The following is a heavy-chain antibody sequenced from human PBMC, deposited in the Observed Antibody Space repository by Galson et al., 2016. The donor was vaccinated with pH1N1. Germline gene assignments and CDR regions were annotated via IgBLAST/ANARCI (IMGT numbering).Heavy chain of an antibody. CDR3: SGSNWPLDY. CDR1: GFTFGDYS. V-gene: IGHV3-49*04. D-gene: IGHD1-1*01. CDR2: ISSNSYGGTT. J-gene: IGHJ4*02. Sequence: SLRLSCAASGFTFGDYSLNWVRQAPGKGLEWVGLISSNSYGGTTGYAASVKDRFTISRDDSKSIAYLQMNSLKTEDKAVYYCSGSNWPLDYWGQGTLVTVSS.